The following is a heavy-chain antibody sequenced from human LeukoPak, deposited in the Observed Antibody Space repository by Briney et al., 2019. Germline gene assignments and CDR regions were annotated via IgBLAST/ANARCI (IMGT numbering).Heavy chain of an antibody. CDR2: VWYDGRNR. Sequence: GGSLRLSCTASGYTFSRHGIHWVRQAPGKGLEWGAVVWYDGRNRNYVDSVKGRFTISKDNSNNIVFLQMDRLRAEDTAVYYCARLWGGNGYSGGSLNLWGQGTLVTVSS. V-gene: IGHV3-33*01. J-gene: IGHJ5*02. CDR3: ARLWGGNGYSGGSLNL. D-gene: IGHD3-16*01. CDR1: GYTFSRHG.